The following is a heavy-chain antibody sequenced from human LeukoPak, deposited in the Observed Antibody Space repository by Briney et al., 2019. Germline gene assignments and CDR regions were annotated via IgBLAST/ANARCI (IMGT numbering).Heavy chain of an antibody. CDR2: MNPNSGNT. J-gene: IGHJ6*02. V-gene: IGHV1-8*02. CDR1: GYTFTSYG. D-gene: IGHD3-3*01. CDR3: AREIGRPPTERSGYYYDYYYYGMDV. Sequence: ASVKVSCKASGYTFTSYGISWVRQATGQGLEWMGWMNPNSGNTGYAQKFQGRVTMTRNTSISTAYMELSSLRSEDTAVYYCAREIGRPPTERSGYYYDYYYYGMDVWGQGTTVTVSS.